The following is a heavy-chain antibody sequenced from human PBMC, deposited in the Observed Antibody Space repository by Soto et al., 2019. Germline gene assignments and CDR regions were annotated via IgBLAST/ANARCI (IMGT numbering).Heavy chain of an antibody. CDR2: IYNSGST. D-gene: IGHD6-13*01. CDR1: GGSISSYY. Sequence: SETLSLTCTVSGGSISSYYWSWIRQPAGKGLEWIGRIYNSGSTNYNPSLKSRVTMSVDTSKNQFSLKLSSVTAADTAVYYCARDYYVAAAEGAPANWFDPWGQGTLVTVSS. J-gene: IGHJ5*02. V-gene: IGHV4-4*07. CDR3: ARDYYVAAAEGAPANWFDP.